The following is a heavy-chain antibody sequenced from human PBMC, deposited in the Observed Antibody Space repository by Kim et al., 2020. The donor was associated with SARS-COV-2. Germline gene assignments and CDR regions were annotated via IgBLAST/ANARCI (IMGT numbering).Heavy chain of an antibody. J-gene: IGHJ6*02. D-gene: IGHD3-16*01. CDR1: GFTFSSYA. V-gene: IGHV3-23*01. Sequence: GGSLRLSCAASGFTFSSYAMSWVRQAPGKGLEWVSAISGSGGSTYYADSVKGRFTISRDNSKNTLYLQRNSLRAEDTAVYYCAKRGGIPEGRYYYYGMDVWGQGTTVTVSS. CDR2: ISGSGGST. CDR3: AKRGGIPEGRYYYYGMDV.